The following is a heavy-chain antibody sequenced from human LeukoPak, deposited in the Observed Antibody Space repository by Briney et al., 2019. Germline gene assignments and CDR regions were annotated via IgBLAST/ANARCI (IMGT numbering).Heavy chain of an antibody. V-gene: IGHV3-20*04. CDR2: INWNGGST. J-gene: IGHJ4*02. CDR3: ARDLVYYDYVWGSYRRGAPFDY. D-gene: IGHD3-16*02. Sequence: PGGSLRLSCAAPGFTFDDYGMSWVRQAPGKGLEWVSGINWNGGSTGYADSVKGRFTISRDNAKNSLYLQMNSLRAEDTALYYCARDLVYYDYVWGSYRRGAPFDYWGQGTLVTVSS. CDR1: GFTFDDYG.